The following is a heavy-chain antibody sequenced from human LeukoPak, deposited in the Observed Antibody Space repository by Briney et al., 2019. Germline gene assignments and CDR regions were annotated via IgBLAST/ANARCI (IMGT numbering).Heavy chain of an antibody. V-gene: IGHV3-48*04. Sequence: GGSLRLSCAASGFTFSSYNMNWVRQAPGKGLEWVSYITSSSSIIYYADSVKGRFTISRDNAKNSLYLQMNSLRAEDTAVYYCARDDSSSLSIDYWGQGTLVTVSS. CDR2: ITSSSSII. CDR3: ARDDSSSLSIDY. J-gene: IGHJ4*02. D-gene: IGHD3-22*01. CDR1: GFTFSSYN.